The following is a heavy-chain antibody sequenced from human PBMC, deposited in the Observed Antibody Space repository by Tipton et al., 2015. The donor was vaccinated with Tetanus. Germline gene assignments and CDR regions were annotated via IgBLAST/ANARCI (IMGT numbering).Heavy chain of an antibody. J-gene: IGHJ5*02. CDR2: ISYDGSNK. Sequence: SLRLSCAASGFTFSSYGMHWVRQAPGKGLEWVAVISYDGSNKYYADSVKGRFTISRDNSKNTLYLQMNSLRAEDTAVYYCAMWAIAAAVNWFDPWGQGTLVTVSS. V-gene: IGHV3-30*03. CDR3: AMWAIAAAVNWFDP. D-gene: IGHD6-13*01. CDR1: GFTFSSYG.